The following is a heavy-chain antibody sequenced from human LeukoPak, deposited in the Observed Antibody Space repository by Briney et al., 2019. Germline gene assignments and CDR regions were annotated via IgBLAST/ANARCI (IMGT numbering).Heavy chain of an antibody. CDR3: ARAEVGATIFDY. J-gene: IGHJ4*02. D-gene: IGHD1-26*01. CDR1: GGTFSSYA. CDR2: IIPIFGTA. V-gene: IGHV1-69*05. Sequence: SVKVSCKASGGTFSSYAISWVRQAPGQGLEWMGGIIPIFGTANYAQKFQGRVTITTDESTSTAYMELSSLRSEDTAVYYCARAEVGATIFDYWGQGTLVTVSS.